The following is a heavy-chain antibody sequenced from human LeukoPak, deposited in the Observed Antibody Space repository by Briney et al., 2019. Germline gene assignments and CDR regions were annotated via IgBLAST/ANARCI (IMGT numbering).Heavy chain of an antibody. CDR3: AREGYYYDSESYYTGYYYYYMDV. Sequence: ASVTVSCKASGYTFTSYDINWVRQAPGQGPEWMGWMNPNSGNTGYEQKFQGRVTMTRNTSISTDYMELSSLRSEDTAVYYCAREGYYYDSESYYTGYYYYYMDVWGKGTTVTVSS. D-gene: IGHD3-10*01. J-gene: IGHJ6*03. CDR1: GYTFTSYD. V-gene: IGHV1-8*01. CDR2: MNPNSGNT.